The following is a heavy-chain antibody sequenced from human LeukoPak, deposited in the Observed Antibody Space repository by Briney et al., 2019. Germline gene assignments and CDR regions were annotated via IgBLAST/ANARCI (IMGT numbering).Heavy chain of an antibody. D-gene: IGHD2-15*01. V-gene: IGHV1-69*13. CDR1: GGTFSSYA. Sequence: ASVKVSCKASGGTFSSYAISWVRQAPGQGLEWMGGIIPIFGTANYAQKFQGRVTITADESTSTAYMELSSLGSEDTAVYYCARVDIVVVVAATWDGAFDIWGQGTMVTVSS. CDR3: ARVDIVVVVAATWDGAFDI. CDR2: IIPIFGTA. J-gene: IGHJ3*02.